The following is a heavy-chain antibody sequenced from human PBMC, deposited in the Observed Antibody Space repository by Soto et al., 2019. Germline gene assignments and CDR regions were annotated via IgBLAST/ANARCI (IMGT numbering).Heavy chain of an antibody. Sequence: PSETLSLTCTVSGGSISSGDYYWSWIRQPPGKGLEWIGYIYYNGSTYYNPSLKSRVTISVDTSKNQFSLKLSSVTAADTAVYYCARRPKDCSGGRCYLYFHHWGQGTLVTVSS. CDR1: GGSISSGDYY. CDR2: IYYNGST. V-gene: IGHV4-30-4*01. D-gene: IGHD2-15*01. CDR3: ARRPKDCSGGRCYLYFHH. J-gene: IGHJ1*01.